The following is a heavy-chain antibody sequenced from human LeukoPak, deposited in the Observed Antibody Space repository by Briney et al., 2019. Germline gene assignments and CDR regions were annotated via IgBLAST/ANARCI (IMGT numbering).Heavy chain of an antibody. CDR2: IYHSGST. V-gene: IGHV4-38-2*02. J-gene: IGHJ3*02. D-gene: IGHD5-18*01. CDR3: ARDQGTAITSRAFDI. CDR1: GYSVSSGYY. Sequence: SETLSLTCTVSGYSVSSGYYWGWIRQSPGKGLEWIGSIYHSGSTYYSPSLRSRITISVDTSKNQFSLKLSSVTAADTAVYYCARDQGTAITSRAFDIWGQGTMVTVSS.